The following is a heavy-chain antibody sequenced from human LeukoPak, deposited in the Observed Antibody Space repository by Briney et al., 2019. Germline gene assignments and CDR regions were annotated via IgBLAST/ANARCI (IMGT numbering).Heavy chain of an antibody. D-gene: IGHD1-14*01. Sequence: PSGTLSLTCAVSGASIDSHSWWSWVRQPPGKGLEWIGEIYHSGGANYKPSLKSRVTMSVDTSKNHFSLKLTSVTAADTAVYYCAYNRNFALDNWGRGTLVTVSS. V-gene: IGHV4-4*02. CDR1: GASIDSHSW. CDR3: AYNRNFALDN. J-gene: IGHJ2*01. CDR2: IYHSGGA.